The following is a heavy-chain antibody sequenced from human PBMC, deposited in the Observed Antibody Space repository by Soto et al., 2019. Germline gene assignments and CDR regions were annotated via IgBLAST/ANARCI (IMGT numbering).Heavy chain of an antibody. J-gene: IGHJ6*02. V-gene: IGHV4-30-4*08. Sequence: SQTLSLTGTASGGALTSGDPHSRWFRQPPEKGLEWIGYIYYSGDTSYNPSLKSRVTISIDTSKNQFSLKLSSVTAADTAFYYCAREGALLFGGNSDYYSTMDVWGQGTTVT. CDR2: IYYSGDT. CDR3: AREGALLFGGNSDYYSTMDV. CDR1: GGALTSGDPH. D-gene: IGHD2-21*02.